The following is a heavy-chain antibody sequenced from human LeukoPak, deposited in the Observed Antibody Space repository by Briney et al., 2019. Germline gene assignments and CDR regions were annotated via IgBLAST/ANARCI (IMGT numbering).Heavy chain of an antibody. CDR2: IQAKAYGGAT. D-gene: IGHD2-2*01. J-gene: IGHJ4*02. CDR3: TRAPHPRCSSSGCYLDY. V-gene: IGHV3-49*04. Sequence: GGSLRLSCSASGFIFGDYAMSWVRQAPGKGVEWVGFIQAKAYGGATKYAASVNGRFSISRDDSQSIANLQMNDLKTEDTAVYYCTRAPHPRCSSSGCYLDYWGQGTLVTVSS. CDR1: GFIFGDYA.